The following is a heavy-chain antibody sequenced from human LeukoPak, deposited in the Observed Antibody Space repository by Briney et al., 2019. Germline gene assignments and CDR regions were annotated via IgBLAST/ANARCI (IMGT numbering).Heavy chain of an antibody. CDR1: GFTFSRFG. CDR2: IQYDESLK. J-gene: IGHJ5*02. Sequence: PGGSLRLSCEASGFTFSRFGMNWVHQAPGKGLEWVAFIQYDESLKCYLGSVKGRFATSRDNSKNTVYLQMNSLRVEDTAVYYCAKDQGVVGSYDAWGQGTLVTVSS. D-gene: IGHD3-10*01. V-gene: IGHV3-30*02. CDR3: AKDQGVVGSYDA.